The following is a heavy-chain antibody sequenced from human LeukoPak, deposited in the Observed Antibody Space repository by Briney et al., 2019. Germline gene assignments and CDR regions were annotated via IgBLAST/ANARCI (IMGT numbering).Heavy chain of an antibody. D-gene: IGHD6-19*01. CDR2: ISWNSGSI. Sequence: PGGSLRPSCAASGFTFDDYAMHWVRQAPGKGLEWVSGISWNSGSIGYADSVKGRFTISRDNAKNSLYLQMNSLRAEDTALYYCAKDILVIAVAGTGFDYWGQGTLVTVSS. V-gene: IGHV3-9*01. CDR3: AKDILVIAVAGTGFDY. CDR1: GFTFDDYA. J-gene: IGHJ4*02.